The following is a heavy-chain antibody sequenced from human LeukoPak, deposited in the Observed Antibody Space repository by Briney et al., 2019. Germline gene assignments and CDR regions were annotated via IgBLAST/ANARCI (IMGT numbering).Heavy chain of an antibody. CDR1: GYTFTSYA. V-gene: IGHV1-3*01. CDR2: INPGNGYT. J-gene: IGHJ4*02. CDR3: ARGNGDIDY. D-gene: IGHD4-17*01. Sequence: ASVKVSCKASGYTFTSYAIHWVRQAPGQRFDWMGWINPGNGYTKYSQKFQDRVTITRDTSATTAYMELSSLTSEDTAVYYCARGNGDIDYWGLGTQVTVSS.